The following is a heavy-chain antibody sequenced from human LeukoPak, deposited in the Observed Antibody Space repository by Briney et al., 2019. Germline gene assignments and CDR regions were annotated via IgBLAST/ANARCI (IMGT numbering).Heavy chain of an antibody. V-gene: IGHV4-59*01. CDR2: IYYSGST. J-gene: IGHJ4*02. CDR3: ARDSRAVAVAVFDY. Sequence: PSETLSLTCTVSGGSISRYYWSWIRQPPGKGLEWIGYIYYSGSTNYNPSLKSRVTISVDTSKNQFSLKLSSVTAADTAVYYCARDSRAVAVAVFDYWGQGTLVTVSS. CDR1: GGSISRYY. D-gene: IGHD6-19*01.